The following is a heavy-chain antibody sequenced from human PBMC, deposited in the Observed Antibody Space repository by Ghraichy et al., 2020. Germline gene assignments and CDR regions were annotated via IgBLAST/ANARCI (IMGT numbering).Heavy chain of an antibody. V-gene: IGHV4-61*02. J-gene: IGHJ4*02. D-gene: IGHD6-19*01. CDR2: IYTSGST. CDR1: GGSISSGSYY. Sequence: SETLSLTCTVSGGSISSGSYYWSWIRQPAGKGLEWIGRIYTSGSTNYNPSLKSRVTISVDTSKNQFSLKLSYVTAADTAVYYCARGGYSGGWSFDYSGQGTLVTVSS. CDR3: ARGGYSGGWSFDY.